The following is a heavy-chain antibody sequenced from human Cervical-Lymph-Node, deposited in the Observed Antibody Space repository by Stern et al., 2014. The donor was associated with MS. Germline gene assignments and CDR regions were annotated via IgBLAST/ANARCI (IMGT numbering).Heavy chain of an antibody. V-gene: IGHV4-34*01. CDR2: INHSGST. D-gene: IGHD5-24*01. Sequence: QVQLQQWGAGLLKPSETLSLTCAVYGGSFSGYYWSWIRQPPGKGLEWIGEINHSGSTNYNPSLKSRVTISVDTSKNQFSRKLSSVTAADTAVYYCARVWDGYNMDYWGQGTLVTVSS. CDR3: ARVWDGYNMDY. CDR1: GGSFSGYY. J-gene: IGHJ4*02.